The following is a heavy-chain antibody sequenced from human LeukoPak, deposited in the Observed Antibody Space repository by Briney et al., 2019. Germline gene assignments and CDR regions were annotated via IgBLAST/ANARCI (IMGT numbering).Heavy chain of an antibody. J-gene: IGHJ4*02. CDR3: ARNSQLWLSVCDY. D-gene: IGHD5-18*01. CDR2: IYYSGST. V-gene: IGHV4-39*01. Sequence: SETLSLTCTVSGGSISNSSYYWGWVRQPPGKGLEWIGSIYYSGSTYFNPSLKSRLTISVDTSKNQFSLKLSSVTAADTAVYYCARNSQLWLSVCDYWGQGTLVTVSS. CDR1: GGSISNSSYY.